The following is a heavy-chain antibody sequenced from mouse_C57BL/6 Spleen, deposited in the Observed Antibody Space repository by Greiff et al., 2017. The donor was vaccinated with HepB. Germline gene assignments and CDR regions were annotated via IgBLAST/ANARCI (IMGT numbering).Heavy chain of an antibody. CDR1: GFNIKDYY. CDR3: ARPITTVVARYAMGY. D-gene: IGHD1-1*01. CDR2: IDPEDGET. J-gene: IGHJ4*01. V-gene: IGHV14-2*01. Sequence: EVKLMESGAELVKPGASVKLSCTASGFNIKDYYMHWVKQRTEQGLEWIGRIDPEDGETKYAPKFQGKATITADTSSNTAYLQLSSLTSEDTAVYYCARPITTVVARYAMGYWGQGTSVTVSS.